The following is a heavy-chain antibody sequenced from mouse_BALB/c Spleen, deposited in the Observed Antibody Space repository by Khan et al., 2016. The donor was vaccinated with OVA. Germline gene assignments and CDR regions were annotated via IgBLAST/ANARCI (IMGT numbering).Heavy chain of an antibody. CDR1: GFSLDKYS. CDR2: IWSAGST. J-gene: IGHJ3*01. D-gene: IGHD2-4*01. CDR3: ARRGYDYGRGALFAY. V-gene: IGHV2-2*02. Sequence: QVQLQQSGPGLVAPSQSLSITCTVSGFSLDKYSVHWIRQSPGKGLEWLGVIWSAGSTDYNAAFISRLTITQDNSGSQVFFKVSMLQPNDTAMYNCARRGYDYGRGALFAYWGQGTLVTVSA.